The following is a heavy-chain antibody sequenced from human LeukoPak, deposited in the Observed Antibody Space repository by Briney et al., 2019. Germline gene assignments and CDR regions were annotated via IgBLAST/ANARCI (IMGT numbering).Heavy chain of an antibody. D-gene: IGHD3-16*02. Sequence: PSETLSLTCAVYGGSFSGYYWNWIRQPPGKGLAWIGEINHSGSTNYNPSLKSRVTISVDTSKNHFSLHLSSVTAADTAVYYCARGVYVWGSYRHDAFDIWGQGTMVTVSS. V-gene: IGHV4-34*01. CDR1: GGSFSGYY. J-gene: IGHJ3*02. CDR3: ARGVYVWGSYRHDAFDI. CDR2: INHSGST.